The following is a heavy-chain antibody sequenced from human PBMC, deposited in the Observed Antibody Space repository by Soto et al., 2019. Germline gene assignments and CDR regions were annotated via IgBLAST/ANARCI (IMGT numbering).Heavy chain of an antibody. CDR3: AKRTSATTWRESDY. V-gene: IGHV1-18*04. D-gene: IGHD4-17*01. Sequence: QVQVMQSGAEVKKPGDSVKVSCKTSGYIFSDYGINWVRQAPGQGLEWMGWISGYSGNANLAQKFQGRVTMTTDKSTRTAYMELRRLRSDDTAVYYCAKRTSATTWRESDYWGQGTLVTVSS. J-gene: IGHJ4*02. CDR2: ISGYSGNA. CDR1: GYIFSDYG.